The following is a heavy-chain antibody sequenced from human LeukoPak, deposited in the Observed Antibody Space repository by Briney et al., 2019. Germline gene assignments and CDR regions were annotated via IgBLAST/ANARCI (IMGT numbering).Heavy chain of an antibody. V-gene: IGHV3-21*01. J-gene: IGHJ6*02. Sequence: GGSLRLSCAASGFTFSSYSMNWVRQAPGKGLEWVSSIGSSSSYIYYADSVKGRFTISRDNAKNSLYLQMNSLRAEDTAVYYCARNSSSWYYLYYYYYYGMDVWGQGTTVTVSS. CDR2: IGSSSSYI. D-gene: IGHD6-13*01. CDR1: GFTFSSYS. CDR3: ARNSSSWYYLYYYYYYGMDV.